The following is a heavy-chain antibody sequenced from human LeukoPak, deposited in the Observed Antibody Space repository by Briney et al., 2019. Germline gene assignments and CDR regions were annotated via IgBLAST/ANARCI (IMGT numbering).Heavy chain of an antibody. CDR3: AREYGSLNDY. Sequence: GSLRLSCAGSGFTSSKYWMSWVRQAPGKGLEWVANINQDGNDKYYVESVKGRFTISRDDAKNSLFLQMDSLRAEDTAIYYCAREYGSLNDYWGQGTLVTVSS. CDR2: INQDGNDK. V-gene: IGHV3-7*01. J-gene: IGHJ4*02. CDR1: GFTSSKYW. D-gene: IGHD4-17*01.